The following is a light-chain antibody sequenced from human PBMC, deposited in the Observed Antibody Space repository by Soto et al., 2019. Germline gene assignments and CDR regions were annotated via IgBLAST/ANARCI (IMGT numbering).Light chain of an antibody. V-gene: IGLV2-14*01. CDR3: SSYTTSSTRV. J-gene: IGLJ1*01. CDR1: SSDVGIYNY. CDR2: EVT. Sequence: QSALTQPASVSGAAGQSRATSCTGSSSDVGIYNYVSWYQQHPGKVPKLIIYEVTSRPSGVSIRFSGSKSGNTASLTISGLQPEDEADYYCSSYTTSSTRVFGTGTKGTVL.